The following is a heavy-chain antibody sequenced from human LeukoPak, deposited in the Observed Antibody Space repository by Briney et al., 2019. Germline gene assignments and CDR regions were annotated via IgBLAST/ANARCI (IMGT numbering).Heavy chain of an antibody. CDR2: INPNSGGT. V-gene: IGHV1-2*06. J-gene: IGHJ4*02. D-gene: IGHD6-13*01. Sequence: ASVKVSSKASGYTFTGYYMHWVRQAPGQGLEWMGRINPNSGGTNYAQKFQGRVTMTRDTSISTAYMELSRLRSDDTAVYYCARDAGRQQLAGGYWGQGTLVTVSS. CDR3: ARDAGRQQLAGGY. CDR1: GYTFTGYY.